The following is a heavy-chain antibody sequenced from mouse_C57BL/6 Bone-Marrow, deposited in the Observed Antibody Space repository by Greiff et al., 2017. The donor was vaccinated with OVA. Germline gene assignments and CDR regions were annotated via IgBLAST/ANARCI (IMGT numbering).Heavy chain of an antibody. J-gene: IGHJ4*01. Sequence: VQLQQSGAELVRPGASVKLSCTASGFNIKDDYMHWVKQRPEQGLEWIGWIDPENGDTEYAAKFQGKATITADTSYNTAYLQLSSLTSEDTAVYYCRNWGSMDYWGQGTSVTGSS. CDR2: IDPENGDT. V-gene: IGHV14-4*01. D-gene: IGHD4-1*01. CDR1: GFNIKDDY. CDR3: RNWGSMDY.